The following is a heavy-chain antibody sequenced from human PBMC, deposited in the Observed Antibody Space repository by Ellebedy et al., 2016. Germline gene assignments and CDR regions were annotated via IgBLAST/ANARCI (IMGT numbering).Heavy chain of an antibody. Sequence: SETLSLTXTVSGGSISSSSYYWGWIRQPPGKGLEWIGSIYYSGSTYYNPSLKSRVTISVDMSKNQFSLKLSSVTAADTAVYYCARRGGTNWGPKYYYYYMDVWGKGTTVTVSS. CDR3: ARRGGTNWGPKYYYYYMDV. CDR1: GGSISSSSYY. J-gene: IGHJ6*03. CDR2: IYYSGST. D-gene: IGHD7-27*01. V-gene: IGHV4-39*07.